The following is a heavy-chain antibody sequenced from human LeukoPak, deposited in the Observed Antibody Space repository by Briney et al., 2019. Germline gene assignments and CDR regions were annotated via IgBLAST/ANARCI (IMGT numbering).Heavy chain of an antibody. CDR2: IKQDGSEK. CDR1: GFSFIDYW. V-gene: IGHV3-7*01. Sequence: GGSLRLSCAASGFSFIDYWMTWVRQAPGKGLEWVANIKQDGSEKYYVDSVKGRFTISRDNAKNSLYLQMNSLRAEDTAVYYCARVYGGNSLFDYWGQGTLVTVSS. J-gene: IGHJ4*02. CDR3: ARVYGGNSLFDY. D-gene: IGHD4-23*01.